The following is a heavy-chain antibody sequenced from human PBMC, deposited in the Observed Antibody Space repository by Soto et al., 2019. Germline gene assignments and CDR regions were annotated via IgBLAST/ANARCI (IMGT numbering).Heavy chain of an antibody. CDR1: GFSFSISP. CDR2: ISYDGSNK. Sequence: GGSLRLSCAASGFSFSISPMHWVRQAPGKGLEWVAVISYDGSNKYYADSVKGRFTISRDNSKNTLYLQMNSLRAEDTAVYYCAKDPFGQQLAPLNWFDPWGQGTLVTVSS. V-gene: IGHV3-30*04. J-gene: IGHJ5*02. CDR3: AKDPFGQQLAPLNWFDP. D-gene: IGHD6-13*01.